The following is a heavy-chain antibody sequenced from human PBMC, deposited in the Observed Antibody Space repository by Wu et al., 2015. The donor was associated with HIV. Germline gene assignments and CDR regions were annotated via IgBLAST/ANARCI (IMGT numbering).Heavy chain of an antibody. Sequence: QVQLVQSGAEVKKPGSSVKVSCKASGGTFSSYAISWVRQAPGQGLEWMGRIIPIFGTANYAQKFQGRVTITADESTNTAYMELSSLRSEDTAVYYCAREPNFPTVTNAFDIWGQGTMVTVSS. CDR2: IIPIFGTA. V-gene: IGHV1-69*13. CDR3: AREPNFPTVTNAFDI. J-gene: IGHJ3*02. CDR1: GGTFSSYA. D-gene: IGHD4-17*01.